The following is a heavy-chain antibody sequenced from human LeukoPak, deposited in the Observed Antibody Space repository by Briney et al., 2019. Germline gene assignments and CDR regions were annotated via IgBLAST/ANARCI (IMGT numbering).Heavy chain of an antibody. D-gene: IGHD3-10*01. CDR1: GGSISSNY. CDR2: IYYSGST. V-gene: IGHV4-4*07. CDR3: ARHYASGSFDAFDI. Sequence: SETLSLSCTVSGGSISSNYWGWLRQPAGKGLESIGRIYYSGSTNYNPSLKSRVTISIDMSKNQFSLKLSSVTAADTAVYYCARHYASGSFDAFDIWGQGTVVTISS. J-gene: IGHJ3*02.